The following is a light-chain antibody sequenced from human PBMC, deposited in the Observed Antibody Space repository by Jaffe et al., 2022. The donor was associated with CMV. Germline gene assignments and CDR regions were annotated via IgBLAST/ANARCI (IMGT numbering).Light chain of an antibody. CDR2: DAS. V-gene: IGKV3-20*01. J-gene: IGKJ5*01. CDR1: QSVSSSY. CDR3: QQYGRLPIT. Sequence: DIVLTQSPGTLSLSPGERATLSCRASQSVSSSYLAWYQQKPGQAPRLLIYDASSRATGIPDRFSGSGSETEFTLTINRLEPEDFAVYLCQQYGRLPITFGQGTRLEIK.